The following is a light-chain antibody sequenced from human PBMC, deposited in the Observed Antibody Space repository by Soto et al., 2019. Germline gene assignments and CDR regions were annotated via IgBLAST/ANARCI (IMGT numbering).Light chain of an antibody. CDR1: SSNIGAGYD. Sequence: QSVLTQPPSVSGAPGQRVTISCTGSSSNIGAGYDVHWYRHLPGTAPKLLIYGNSNRPSGVPDRISGSKSGTSASLAITGLQAEDEADYYCQSYDRSLNWVFGGGTKLTVL. CDR2: GNS. CDR3: QSYDRSLNWV. J-gene: IGLJ3*02. V-gene: IGLV1-40*01.